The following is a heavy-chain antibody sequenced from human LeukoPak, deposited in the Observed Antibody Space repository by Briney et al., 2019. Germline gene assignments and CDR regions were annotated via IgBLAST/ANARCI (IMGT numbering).Heavy chain of an antibody. V-gene: IGHV3-23*01. CDR3: AASYGDYPFDY. J-gene: IGHJ4*02. D-gene: IGHD4-17*01. CDR1: GFSFSSHA. Sequence: PGGSLRLSCGAPGFSFSSHAMSWVRQAPRMGLEWVSTISSNGGSTYYADSVKGRFTISRDNAKNSLYLQMNSLRAEDTAVYYCAASYGDYPFDYWGQGTLVTVSS. CDR2: ISSNGGST.